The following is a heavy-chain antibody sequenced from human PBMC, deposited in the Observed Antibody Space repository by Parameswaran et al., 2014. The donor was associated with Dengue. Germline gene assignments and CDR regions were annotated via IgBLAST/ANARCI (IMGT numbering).Heavy chain of an antibody. J-gene: IGHJ4*02. V-gene: IGHV1-46*01. D-gene: IGHD3-16*02. Sequence: WVRQAPGQGLEWMGIINPSGGSTSYAQKFQGRVTMTRDTSTSTVYMELSSLRSEDTAVYYCARDRGPVTYVWGSYRYGYFDYWGQGTLVTVSS. CDR3: ARDRGPVTYVWGSYRYGYFDY. CDR2: INPSGGST.